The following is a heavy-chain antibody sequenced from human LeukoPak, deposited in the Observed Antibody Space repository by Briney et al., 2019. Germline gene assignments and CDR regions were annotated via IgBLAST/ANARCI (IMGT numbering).Heavy chain of an antibody. CDR3: ARLLDGYNA. J-gene: IGHJ4*02. Sequence: SETPSLTCTVSGGSISSSSYYWGWIRQPPGKGLEWIGSIYYSGSTYYNPSLKSRVTISVDTSKNQFSLKLSSVTAADTAVYYCARLLDGYNAWGQGTLVTVSS. D-gene: IGHD5-24*01. V-gene: IGHV4-39*01. CDR1: GGSISSSSYY. CDR2: IYYSGST.